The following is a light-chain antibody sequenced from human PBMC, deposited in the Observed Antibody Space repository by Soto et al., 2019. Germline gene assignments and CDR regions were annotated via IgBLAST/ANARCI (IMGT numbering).Light chain of an antibody. CDR2: DAS. V-gene: IGKV1-5*01. J-gene: IGKJ1*01. CDR1: QNIETG. CDR3: QHYYSYSGT. Sequence: DIQMTQSPSTLSASVADRVTITCRASQNIETGLAWYQQKPGKAPNLLIYDASTLESGVSSRFSGSGSGTEFTLTISSLQPDDIATYYCQHYYSYSGTFGQGTKVDIK.